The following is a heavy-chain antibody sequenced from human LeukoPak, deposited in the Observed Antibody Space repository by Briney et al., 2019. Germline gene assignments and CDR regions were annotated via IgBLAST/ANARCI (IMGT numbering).Heavy chain of an antibody. CDR2: IYPGDSDT. D-gene: IGHD3-9*01. CDR3: ARRLYDILTGYYHFDY. Sequence: GESLKISCKGSGYSFTSYWIGWVRQMPGKGLEWMGIIYPGDSDTRDSPSFQGQVTISADKSISTAYLQWSSLKASDTAMYYCARRLYDILTGYYHFDYWGQGTLVTVSS. J-gene: IGHJ4*02. CDR1: GYSFTSYW. V-gene: IGHV5-51*01.